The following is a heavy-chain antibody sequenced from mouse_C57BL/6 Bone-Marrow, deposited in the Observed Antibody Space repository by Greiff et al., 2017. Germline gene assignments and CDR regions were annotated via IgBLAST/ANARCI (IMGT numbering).Heavy chain of an antibody. CDR2: INPGSGGT. Sequence: QVQLQQSGAELVRPGTSVKVSCKASGYAFTNYLIEWVKQRPGQGLEWIGVINPGSGGTNYNEKFKGKATLTADTSSSTAYMQLSSLTSEDSAVYFCVVIYFDYWGQGTTLTVSS. D-gene: IGHD2-2*01. J-gene: IGHJ2*01. CDR3: VVIYFDY. CDR1: GYAFTNYL. V-gene: IGHV1-54*01.